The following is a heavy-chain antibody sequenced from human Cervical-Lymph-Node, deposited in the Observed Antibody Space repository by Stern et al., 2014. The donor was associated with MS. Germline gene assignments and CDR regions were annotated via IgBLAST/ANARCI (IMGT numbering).Heavy chain of an antibody. CDR3: TRENSDDLLYSIDY. J-gene: IGHJ4*02. CDR2: IYTGGNT. CDR1: GVSISSGNYY. D-gene: IGHD1-1*01. V-gene: IGHV4-61*02. Sequence: QVQLQESGPGLVKPSQTLSLTCTVSGVSISSGNYYWTWIRQPAGKGLEWIGRIYTGGNTNYNPSLKSRVTIAVDTSKNQFSLKLTSVTTADTAVYYCTRENSDDLLYSIDYWGQGTLATVSS.